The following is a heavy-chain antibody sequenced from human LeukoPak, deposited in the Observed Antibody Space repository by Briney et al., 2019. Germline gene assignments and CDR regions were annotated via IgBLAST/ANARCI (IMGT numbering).Heavy chain of an antibody. CDR2: IDWNGGNT. V-gene: IGHV3-20*04. J-gene: IGHJ4*02. D-gene: IGHD3-22*01. CDR1: GFTFGDYG. Sequence: AGGSLRLSCSAPGFTFGDYGISWVRQGPGKGLEWVSGIDWNGGNTVYADSVKGRFTVSRDNAKDSLYLHMNSLRAEDTALYYCARAGDYYDTHYFDYWGQGTLVSVSS. CDR3: ARAGDYYDTHYFDY.